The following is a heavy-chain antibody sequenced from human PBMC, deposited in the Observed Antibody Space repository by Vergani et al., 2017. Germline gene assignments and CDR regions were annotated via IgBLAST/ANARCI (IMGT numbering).Heavy chain of an antibody. D-gene: IGHD2-15*01. CDR3: AKEGGGYCSGGTCYPEY. Sequence: VRLEESGGGLVQPGGSLRLSCAASGFTFGDYYMAWIRLAPGKGLEWVASIRSDESRRYYGDSMEGPFTISRDNSKNTLYLQMKSLRPEDTAVYYCAKEGGGYCSGGTCYPEYWGQGTLVIVSS. CDR2: IRSDESRR. V-gene: IGHV3-30*02. J-gene: IGHJ4*02. CDR1: GFTFGDYY.